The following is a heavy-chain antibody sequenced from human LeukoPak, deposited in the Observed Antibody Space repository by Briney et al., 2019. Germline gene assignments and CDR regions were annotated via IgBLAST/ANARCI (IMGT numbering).Heavy chain of an antibody. CDR1: GGSISSGGYY. Sequence: SETLSLTCTVSGGSISSGGYYWSWIRQHPGKGLEWIGYIYYSGSTYYNPSLKSRVTISVDTSLNQFSLRLKYVTAADAAVYYCARDGSRGQSYHYFLDVWGQGTTVTVSS. J-gene: IGHJ6*02. CDR2: IYYSGST. CDR3: ARDGSRGQSYHYFLDV. V-gene: IGHV4-31*03. D-gene: IGHD3-10*01.